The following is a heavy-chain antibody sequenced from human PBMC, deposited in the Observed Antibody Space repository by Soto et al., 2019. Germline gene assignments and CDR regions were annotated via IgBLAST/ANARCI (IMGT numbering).Heavy chain of an antibody. V-gene: IGHV3-23*01. J-gene: IGHJ4*02. CDR3: AKNGLDNSPSAIDS. Sequence: SLRLSCAASGFTFRNNVLSWVRQAPGKALDWVSGITGSGRDTYYADSVKGRFTISRDNSKNMVFLQMNSLRAEDTALYYCAKNGLDNSPSAIDSWGPGTPVTVSS. CDR1: GFTFRNNV. CDR2: ITGSGRDT. D-gene: IGHD2-8*01.